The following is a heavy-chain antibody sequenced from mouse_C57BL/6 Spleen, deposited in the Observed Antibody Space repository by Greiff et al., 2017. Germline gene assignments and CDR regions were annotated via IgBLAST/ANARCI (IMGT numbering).Heavy chain of an antibody. CDR2: IDPSDSET. V-gene: IGHV1-52*01. CDR1: GYTFTSYW. D-gene: IGHD1-1*01. Sequence: QVQLQQPGAELVRPGSSVKLSCKASGYTFTSYWMHWVKQRPIQGLEWIGNIDPSDSETHYNQKFKDKATLTVDKSSSTAYMQLSSLTSEDSAVYYCARGGANYYGSSLNWYFDVWGTGTTVTVSS. CDR3: ARGGANYYGSSLNWYFDV. J-gene: IGHJ1*03.